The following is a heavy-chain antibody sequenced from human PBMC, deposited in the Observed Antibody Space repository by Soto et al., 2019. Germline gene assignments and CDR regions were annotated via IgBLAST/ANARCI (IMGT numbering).Heavy chain of an antibody. CDR2: ISYDGGSE. J-gene: IGHJ4*02. D-gene: IGHD1-7*01. Sequence: GGSLRLSCAASGFTFSRYAMHWVRQAPGKGLYWVAVISYDGGSEDYADSVKGRFTISRDNSKNTLYLQMNSLRVEDTAVYYCARAFPITGSTYYFDYWGQGTLVTVSS. CDR3: ARAFPITGSTYYFDY. CDR1: GFTFSRYA. V-gene: IGHV3-30*01.